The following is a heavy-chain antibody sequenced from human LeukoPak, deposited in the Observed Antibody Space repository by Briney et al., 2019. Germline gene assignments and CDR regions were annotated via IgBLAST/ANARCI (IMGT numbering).Heavy chain of an antibody. V-gene: IGHV4-59*12. J-gene: IGHJ6*02. Sequence: SETLSLTCTVSGGSISSYYWSWIRQPPGKGLEWIGYIYYSGSTNYNPSLKSRVTISVDTSKNQFSLKLSSVTAADTAVYYCARAMRNSYYYYGMDVWGQGTTVTVSS. CDR3: ARAMRNSYYYYGMDV. D-gene: IGHD1-14*01. CDR1: GGSISSYY. CDR2: IYYSGST.